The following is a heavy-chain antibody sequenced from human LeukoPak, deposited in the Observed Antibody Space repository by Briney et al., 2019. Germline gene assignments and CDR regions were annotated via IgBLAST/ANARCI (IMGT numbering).Heavy chain of an antibody. Sequence: PGRSLRLSCAASGFTFSSYAMHWVRQAPGKGLEWVAVIWFDGSYKYYTDSVKGRFTISRDNSKNTLYLQMNSLRAEDTAVYYCARALLVTATNYNWFDPWGQGTLVTVSS. CDR1: GFTFSSYA. CDR3: ARALLVTATNYNWFDP. J-gene: IGHJ5*02. V-gene: IGHV3-33*08. CDR2: IWFDGSYK. D-gene: IGHD2-21*02.